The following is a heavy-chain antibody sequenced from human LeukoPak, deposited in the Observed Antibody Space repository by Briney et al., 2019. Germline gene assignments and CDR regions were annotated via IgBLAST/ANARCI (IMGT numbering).Heavy chain of an antibody. CDR1: GYTFTGYY. CDR2: INPNSGGT. V-gene: IGHV1-2*02. CDR3: ARDRDYGSGIFDY. J-gene: IGHJ4*02. D-gene: IGHD3-10*01. Sequence: ASVKVSCKASGYTFTGYYMHWVRQAPGQGLEWMGWINPNSGGTNYAQKFQGRVSMTRDTSISTAYMELNRLRSDDTAVYYCARDRDYGSGIFDYWGQGTLVTVSS.